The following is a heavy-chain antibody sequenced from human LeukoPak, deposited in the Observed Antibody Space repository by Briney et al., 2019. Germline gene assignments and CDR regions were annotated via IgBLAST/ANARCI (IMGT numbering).Heavy chain of an antibody. CDR2: ISSSSSTI. D-gene: IGHD2-2*01. CDR1: GFTFSSYS. J-gene: IGHJ4*02. CDR3: GIVVVPAARPY. Sequence: PGGSLRLSCAASGFTFSSYSMNWVRQAPGKGLEWVSYISSSSSTIYYADSVKGRFTISRDNAKNSLYLQINSLRAEDTAVYYCGIVVVPAARPYWGPGTLVTVSS. V-gene: IGHV3-48*01.